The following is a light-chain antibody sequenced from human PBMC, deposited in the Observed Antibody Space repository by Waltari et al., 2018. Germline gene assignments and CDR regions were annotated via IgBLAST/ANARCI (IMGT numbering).Light chain of an antibody. CDR3: QQYGTSPYT. CDR1: ESLNSSN. V-gene: IGKV3-20*01. Sequence: CRTSESLNSSNLAGYQRKPGQAPRLRIYGASNRATGIPERFSGSGSGTDFALTISRLEPEDFALYYCQQYGTSPYTFGQGTKLEV. CDR2: GAS. J-gene: IGKJ2*01.